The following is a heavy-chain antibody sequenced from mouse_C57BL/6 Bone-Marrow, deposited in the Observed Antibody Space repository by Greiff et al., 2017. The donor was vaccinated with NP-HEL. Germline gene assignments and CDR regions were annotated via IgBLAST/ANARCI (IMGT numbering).Heavy chain of an antibody. CDR1: GYAFSSSW. J-gene: IGHJ2*01. CDR2: IYPGDGDT. CDR3: ARRKAGTGGFDD. V-gene: IGHV1-82*01. D-gene: IGHD4-1*01. Sequence: QVQLKESGPELVKPGASVKISCKASGYAFSSSWMNWVKQRPGKGLEWIGRIYPGDGDTNYNGKFKGKATLTADKSSSTAYMQLSSLTSEDSAVYFWARRKAGTGGFDDWGQGTTLTVSS.